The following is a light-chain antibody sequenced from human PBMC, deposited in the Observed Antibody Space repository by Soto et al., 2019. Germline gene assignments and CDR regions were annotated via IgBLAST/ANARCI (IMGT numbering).Light chain of an antibody. J-gene: IGLJ2*01. V-gene: IGLV1-51*01. CDR1: NSNIGSNF. Sequence: QSVLTQPPSVSAAPGQKVTISCSGSNSNIGSNFVSWYQHLPGTAPKLLIYDNNKRPSGIPDRFSGSKSGTSATLGITGLQTGDEADYYCGTWDSSLSAVVFGGGTKVTVL. CDR3: GTWDSSLSAVV. CDR2: DNN.